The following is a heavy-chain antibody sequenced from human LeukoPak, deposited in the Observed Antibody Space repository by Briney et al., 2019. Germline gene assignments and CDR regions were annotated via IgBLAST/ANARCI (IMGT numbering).Heavy chain of an antibody. CDR2: IYYSGST. V-gene: IGHV4-31*03. D-gene: IGHD3-10*01. J-gene: IGHJ6*02. CDR1: GGSISSGGYY. CDR3: ARDLPRAPYGSGSSATIYGMDV. Sequence: SETLSLTCTVSGGSISSGGYYWSWIRQHPGKGLEWIGYIYYSGSTYYNPSLKSRVTISVDTSKNQFSLKLSSVTAADTAVYYCARDLPRAPYGSGSSATIYGMDVWGQGTTVTVSS.